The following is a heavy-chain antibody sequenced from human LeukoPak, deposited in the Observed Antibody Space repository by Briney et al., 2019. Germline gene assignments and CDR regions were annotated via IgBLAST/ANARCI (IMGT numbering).Heavy chain of an antibody. D-gene: IGHD1-26*01. Sequence: GGSLRLSCAASGFTFSSSAMSWVRQAPGKGLEWVSAISNNGGYTYYADSVQGRFTISRDNSKSTLCLQMNSLRAEDTAVYYCAKPYSGTFYSFDSWGQGALVTVSS. CDR2: ISNNGGYT. V-gene: IGHV3-23*01. CDR1: GFTFSSSA. J-gene: IGHJ4*02. CDR3: AKPYSGTFYSFDS.